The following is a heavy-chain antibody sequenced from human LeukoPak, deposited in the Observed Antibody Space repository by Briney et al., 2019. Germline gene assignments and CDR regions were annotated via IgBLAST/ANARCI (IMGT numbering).Heavy chain of an antibody. CDR2: INPNSGGT. V-gene: IGHV1-2*02. CDR1: GYTFTGYY. J-gene: IGHJ6*03. D-gene: IGHD3-10*01. CDR3: ARDLVTVGYYYYMDV. Sequence: ASVKVSCKASGYTFTGYYMHWVRQAPGQGLEWMGWINPNSGGTNYAQKFQGRVTMTRDTSISTAYMELSRLRSNDTAVYYCARDLVTVGYYYYMDVWGKGTTVTVSS.